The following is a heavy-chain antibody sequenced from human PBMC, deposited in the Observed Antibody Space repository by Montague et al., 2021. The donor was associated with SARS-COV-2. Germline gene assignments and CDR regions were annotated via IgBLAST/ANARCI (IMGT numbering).Heavy chain of an antibody. CDR3: ARVGRQQLVRLSGMDV. V-gene: IGHV3-23*01. D-gene: IGHD6-13*01. CDR2: TSADGTST. CDR1: GFIFSNYA. Sequence: SLRLSCEVSGFIFSNYAMNWVRQAPGKGLEWVSRTSADGTSTHYSDSXKGRFTISRDNSKDTLYLQMNGLRVEDTAVYYCARVGRQQLVRLSGMDVWGQGTTVTVSS. J-gene: IGHJ6*02.